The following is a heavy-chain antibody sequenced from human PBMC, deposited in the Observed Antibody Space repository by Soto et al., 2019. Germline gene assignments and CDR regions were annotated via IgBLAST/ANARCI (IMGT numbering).Heavy chain of an antibody. CDR1: ELSFSTNQ. D-gene: IGHD2-15*01. Sequence: PGGSLRLSCAASELSFSTNQMNWVRQAPGKAPEWLSYISASGDTIYYADSVKGRFTVSRDNTKNSLFLQMNSLRAEDTAIYYCALLRDSWGQGAPVTVSS. CDR2: ISASGDTI. CDR3: ALLRDS. V-gene: IGHV3-48*03. J-gene: IGHJ5*02.